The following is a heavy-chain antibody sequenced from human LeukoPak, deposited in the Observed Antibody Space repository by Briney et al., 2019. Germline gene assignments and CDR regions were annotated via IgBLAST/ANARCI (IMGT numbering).Heavy chain of an antibody. CDR2: INHSGST. Sequence: SETLSLTCADYGGSVRGYYWSWIRQPPGKGLEWIGEINHSGSTNYNPSLKSRVTISVDTSKNQFSLKLSSVTAADTAVYYCARGAKGYYYYYGMDVWGQGTTVTVSS. V-gene: IGHV4-34*01. J-gene: IGHJ6*02. CDR3: ARGAKGYYYYYGMDV. CDR1: GGSVRGYY.